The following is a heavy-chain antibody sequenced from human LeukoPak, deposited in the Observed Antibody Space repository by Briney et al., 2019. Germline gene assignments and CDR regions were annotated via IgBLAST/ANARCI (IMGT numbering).Heavy chain of an antibody. J-gene: IGHJ4*02. D-gene: IGHD5-12*01. CDR3: ASDSSGYDPHYFDY. Sequence: SETLSLTCTVSGGSISSYYWSWIRQPPGKGLEWIGYIYYSGSTNYNPSLKSRVTVSVDTSKNQFSLKLSSVTAADTAVYYCASDSSGYDPHYFDYWGQGTLVTVSS. CDR2: IYYSGST. V-gene: IGHV4-59*01. CDR1: GGSISSYY.